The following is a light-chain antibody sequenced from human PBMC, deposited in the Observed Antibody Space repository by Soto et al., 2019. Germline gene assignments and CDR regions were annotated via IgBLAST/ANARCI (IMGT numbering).Light chain of an antibody. Sequence: ESVLRKSPVTLSLSPGERATLSCRASQSVSSSYLAWYQQKPGQAPRLLIYGASSRATGIPDRFSGSVSGTDFTLTISSLVPEDFAVYYCQQYGSSPITFGQGTRLEIK. CDR1: QSVSSSY. CDR2: GAS. CDR3: QQYGSSPIT. V-gene: IGKV3-20*01. J-gene: IGKJ5*01.